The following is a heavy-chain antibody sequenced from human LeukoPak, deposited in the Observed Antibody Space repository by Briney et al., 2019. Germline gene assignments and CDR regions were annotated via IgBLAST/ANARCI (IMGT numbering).Heavy chain of an antibody. CDR1: GFTFGDYA. J-gene: IGHJ6*03. CDR3: ARLRYDDFWSGSWKYYYYMDV. V-gene: IGHV3-7*01. CDR2: IKQDGSEK. D-gene: IGHD3-3*01. Sequence: GGSLRLSCTASGFTFGDYAMSWVRQAPGKGLEWVANIKQDGSEKYYVDSVKGRFTIARDNAKKSLYLQMNSLRAEDTAVYHCARLRYDDFWSGSWKYYYYMDVWGKGTTVTVSS.